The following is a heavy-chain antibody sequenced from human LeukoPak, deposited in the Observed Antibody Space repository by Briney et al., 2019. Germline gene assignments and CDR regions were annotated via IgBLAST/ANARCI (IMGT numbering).Heavy chain of an antibody. CDR3: ARHVGSSGWYV. Sequence: GESLKISCKASGYSFTSYWIGWVRQMPGKALEWMGIIYPSDSDTRYSTSFQGQVTISVDKSISTAFLQWSSLTASDTAMYYCARHVGSSGWYVWGQGTLVTVSP. CDR1: GYSFTSYW. V-gene: IGHV5-51*01. J-gene: IGHJ4*02. D-gene: IGHD6-19*01. CDR2: IYPSDSDT.